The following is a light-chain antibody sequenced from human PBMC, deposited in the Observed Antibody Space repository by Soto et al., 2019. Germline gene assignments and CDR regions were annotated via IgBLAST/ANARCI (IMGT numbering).Light chain of an antibody. J-gene: IGKJ1*01. Sequence: EIVMTQSPATLSVSPGERATLSCRASQSVSGNLAWYQQKPGQAPRLLIYGASTRATGIPARFSGSGSGTEFTLTISSLQSEDFAVYYCLQYNNWPPVTFGQGTKVEIK. CDR1: QSVSGN. CDR3: LQYNNWPPVT. CDR2: GAS. V-gene: IGKV3-15*01.